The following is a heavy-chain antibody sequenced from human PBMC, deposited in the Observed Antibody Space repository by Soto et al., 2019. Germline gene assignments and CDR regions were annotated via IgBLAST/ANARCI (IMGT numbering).Heavy chain of an antibody. CDR2: IKSKTAGGTI. CDR1: GLTFANTW. D-gene: IGHD2-21*01. CDR3: TTLAGDSPLSY. Sequence: GGSLRRSCEVSGLTFANTWMNWVRQAPGKGLEWVARIKSKTAGGTIDYAAPVEGRFTISRDDSKTTLYLQMNSLRTEDTAMYYCTTLAGDSPLSYWGQGTPVTAPQ. J-gene: IGHJ4*01. V-gene: IGHV3-15*07.